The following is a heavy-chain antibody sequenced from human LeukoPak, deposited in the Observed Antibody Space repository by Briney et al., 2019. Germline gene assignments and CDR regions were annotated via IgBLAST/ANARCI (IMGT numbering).Heavy chain of an antibody. CDR1: GYTFTSYD. CDR3: ARGGRNTIAALDYYYYYGMDV. Sequence: ASVKVFCKASGYTFTSYDINWVRQATGQGLEWMGWMNPDSGNTGYAQKFQGRVTMTRNTSISTAYMELSSLRSEDTAVYYCARGGRNTIAALDYYYYYGMDVWGQGTTVTVSS. J-gene: IGHJ6*02. V-gene: IGHV1-8*01. CDR2: MNPDSGNT. D-gene: IGHD6-6*01.